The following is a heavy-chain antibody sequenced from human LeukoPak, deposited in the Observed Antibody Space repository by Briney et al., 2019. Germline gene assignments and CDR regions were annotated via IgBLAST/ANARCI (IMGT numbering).Heavy chain of an antibody. D-gene: IGHD6-6*01. CDR3: ARIQCIAARPDY. CDR1: GFTFSSYAM. V-gene: IGHV2-70*11. J-gene: IGHJ4*02. CDR2: IDWDDDK. Sequence: LRLSCAASGFTFSSYAMSWIRQPPGKALEWLARIDWDDDKYYSTSLKTRLTISKDTSKNQVVLTMTNMDPVDTATYYCARIQCIAARPDYWGQGTLVTVSS.